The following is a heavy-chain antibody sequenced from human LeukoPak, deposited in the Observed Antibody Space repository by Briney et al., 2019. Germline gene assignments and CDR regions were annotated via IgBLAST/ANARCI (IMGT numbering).Heavy chain of an antibody. D-gene: IGHD6-13*01. CDR2: IYYSGST. CDR3: ARDTQDSSSWGSMDV. Sequence: YIYYSGSTYYNPSLKSRVTISVDTSKNQFSLKLSSVTAADTAVYYCARDTQDSSSWGSMDVWGQGTTVTVSS. J-gene: IGHJ6*02. V-gene: IGHV4-30-4*01.